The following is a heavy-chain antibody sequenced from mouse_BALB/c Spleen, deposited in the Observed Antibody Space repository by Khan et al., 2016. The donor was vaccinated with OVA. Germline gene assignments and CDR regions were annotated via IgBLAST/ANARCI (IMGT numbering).Heavy chain of an antibody. CDR3: ARAYYGNYREAMDY. Sequence: QVQLKQSGPGLVAPSQSLSITCTVSGFSLTGYGVNWVRQPPGKGLEWLGMIWGDGSTDYNSALKSRLSISKDNSKSQVFLKMHSLQTDDTARYCCARAYYGNYREAMDYWGQGTSVTVSS. CDR1: GFSLTGYG. D-gene: IGHD2-10*01. J-gene: IGHJ4*01. CDR2: IWGDGST. V-gene: IGHV2-6-7*01.